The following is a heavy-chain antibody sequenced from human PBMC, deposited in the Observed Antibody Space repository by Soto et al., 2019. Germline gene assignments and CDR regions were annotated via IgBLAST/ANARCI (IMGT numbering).Heavy chain of an antibody. CDR2: INPSGGST. CDR3: ARGVRCSSTSCYVSFDY. D-gene: IGHD2-2*01. V-gene: IGHV1-46*01. J-gene: IGHJ4*02. Sequence: ASVKVSCTASGYTFTSYYMHWVRQAPGQGLEWMGIINPSGGSTSYAQKFQGRVTMTRDASTSTVYMELSSLRSGDTAVYYCARGVRCSSTSCYVSFDYWGQGTLVTVSS. CDR1: GYTFTSYY.